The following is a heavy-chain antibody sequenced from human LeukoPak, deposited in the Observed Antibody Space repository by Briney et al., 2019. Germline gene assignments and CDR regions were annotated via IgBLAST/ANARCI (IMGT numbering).Heavy chain of an antibody. CDR1: GGTFSSYA. D-gene: IGHD3-3*01. CDR3: ARADYDFWSGKLYYFDY. J-gene: IGHJ4*02. V-gene: IGHV1-69*04. Sequence: ASVKVSFTASGGTFSSYAISWVRPAPGQGLEWMGRIIPILGIANYAQKFQGRVTITADKSTSTAYMELSSLRSEDTAVYYCARADYDFWSGKLYYFDYWGQGTLVTVSS. CDR2: IIPILGIA.